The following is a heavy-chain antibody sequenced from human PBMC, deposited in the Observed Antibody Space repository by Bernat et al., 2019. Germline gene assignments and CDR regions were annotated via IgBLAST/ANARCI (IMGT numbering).Heavy chain of an antibody. V-gene: IGHV3-33*01. D-gene: IGHD5-18*01. J-gene: IGHJ4*02. CDR3: ARIRGYSYGQIDY. CDR1: GFTFSSYG. CDR2: IWYDGSNK. Sequence: QVQLVESGEGVVQPGRSLRLSCAASGFTFSSYGMHWVRQAPGKGLEWVAVIWYDGSNKYYADSVKGRFTISRDNSKNTLYLQMNSLRAEDTAVYYCARIRGYSYGQIDYWGQGTLVTVSS.